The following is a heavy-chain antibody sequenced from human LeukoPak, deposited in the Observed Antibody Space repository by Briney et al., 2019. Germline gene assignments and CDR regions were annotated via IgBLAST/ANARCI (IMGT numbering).Heavy chain of an antibody. CDR3: ASKLLPAAEQGLAY. J-gene: IGHJ4*02. Sequence: GGSLRLSCVLSGLTFSSYAMSWVRQAPGKGLEWVAAISGGGGSTYYADSVKGRFTIFRDNSKNTLHLQMHSLRVEDTAVYYCASKLLPAAEQGLAYWGQGTLVTVSS. CDR2: ISGGGGST. V-gene: IGHV3-23*01. CDR1: GLTFSSYA. D-gene: IGHD2-2*01.